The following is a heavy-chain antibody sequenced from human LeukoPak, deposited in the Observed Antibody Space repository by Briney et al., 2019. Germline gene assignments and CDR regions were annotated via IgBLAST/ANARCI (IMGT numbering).Heavy chain of an antibody. CDR3: ARDWGFDY. CDR1: GFTFSSYA. Sequence: GRSLRLSCAASGFTFSSYAMHWVRQAPGKGLEWVAVISYDGSNKYYADSVKGRFSVSRDNSKSTLYLQMGSLRLDDTGVYYCARDWGFDYWGQGTLVTVSS. J-gene: IGHJ4*02. D-gene: IGHD3-16*01. CDR2: ISYDGSNK. V-gene: IGHV3-30*14.